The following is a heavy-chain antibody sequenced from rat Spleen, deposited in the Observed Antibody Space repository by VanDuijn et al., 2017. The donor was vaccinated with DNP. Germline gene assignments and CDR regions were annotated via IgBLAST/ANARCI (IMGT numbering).Heavy chain of an antibody. CDR1: GFSLTNHH. Sequence: QVQLRESGPGLVQPSQTLSLACTVSGFSLTNHHVHWVRQPSGKGLEWMGVVWLGGTTHISSIFKSRVSINRDTSRNQVFLEVNSLQSEDSATYYCARDGQWDYLDYWGQGVMVTVAS. CDR3: ARDGQWDYLDY. CDR2: VWLGGTT. V-gene: IGHV2-43*01. J-gene: IGHJ2*01. D-gene: IGHD1-1*01.